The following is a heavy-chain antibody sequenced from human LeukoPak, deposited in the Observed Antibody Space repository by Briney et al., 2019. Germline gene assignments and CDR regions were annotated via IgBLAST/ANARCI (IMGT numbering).Heavy chain of an antibody. CDR1: GGTFSSYA. CDR3: ARDGKLTGAPYFDY. Sequence: ASVKVSCKASGGTFSSYAISWVRQAPGQGLEWMGRIIPIFGTANYAQKFQGRVTITTDESTSTAYMELSSLSTEDTAVYYCARDGKLTGAPYFDYWGQGTLVTVSS. J-gene: IGHJ4*02. D-gene: IGHD7-27*01. CDR2: IIPIFGTA. V-gene: IGHV1-69*05.